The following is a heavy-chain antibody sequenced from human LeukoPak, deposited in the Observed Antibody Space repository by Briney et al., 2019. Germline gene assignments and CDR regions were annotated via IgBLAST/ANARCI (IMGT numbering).Heavy chain of an antibody. Sequence: SETLFLTCTVSGGSIGRYYWNWVRQPPGKGLEWIGYIYNTGSTNYNPSLKSRVTMSVDTSKNQFSLKLNTVTAADTAVYYCARGGAYGDFDAFDIWGQGTVVTVSS. D-gene: IGHD4-17*01. CDR2: IYNTGST. CDR1: GGSIGRYY. CDR3: ARGGAYGDFDAFDI. V-gene: IGHV4-59*01. J-gene: IGHJ3*02.